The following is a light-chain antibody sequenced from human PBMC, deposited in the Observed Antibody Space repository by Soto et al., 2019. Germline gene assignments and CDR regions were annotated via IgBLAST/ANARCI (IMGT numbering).Light chain of an antibody. CDR3: SSYTSSNNVI. J-gene: IGLJ2*01. Sequence: QSALTQPASVSGSPGQSITISCSGTSSDVGAYNYVSWYQQHPGKVPKVMIYDVTKRPSGVSNRFSGSKSGNTASLTISGLQADDEADYYCSSYTSSNNVIFGGGTKLTVL. V-gene: IGLV2-14*03. CDR2: DVT. CDR1: SSDVGAYNY.